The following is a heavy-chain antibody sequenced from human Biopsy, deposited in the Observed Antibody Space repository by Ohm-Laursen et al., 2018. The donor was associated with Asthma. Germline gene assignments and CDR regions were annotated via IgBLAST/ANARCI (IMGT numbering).Heavy chain of an antibody. CDR3: SRRSLEGYLTYNYFDP. Sequence: QTLSLTCTVSYCSITSGGYYWTWIRQHPGKGLEWIGFIYYSGSTYYNPSLKSRVSISIDTSKNQFSLKLSSVPGADTAVYYCSRRSLEGYLTYNYFDPWGQGAPVTVSS. V-gene: IGHV4-31*03. CDR2: IYYSGST. J-gene: IGHJ5*02. D-gene: IGHD2-15*01. CDR1: YCSITSGGYY.